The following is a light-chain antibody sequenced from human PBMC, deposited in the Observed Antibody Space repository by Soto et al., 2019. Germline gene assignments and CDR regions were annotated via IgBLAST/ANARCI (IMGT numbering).Light chain of an antibody. V-gene: IGKV3-15*01. Sequence: EIVMTQSPATLSVSPGERATLSCRASQSVSSNLAWYQQKPGQAPRLLIYGASTRATGIPARFSGSGSGTEFTLTISSMQSEDFAVYYCQQYNNWPLYTFGQGTKLVIK. CDR3: QQYNNWPLYT. CDR2: GAS. J-gene: IGKJ2*01. CDR1: QSVSSN.